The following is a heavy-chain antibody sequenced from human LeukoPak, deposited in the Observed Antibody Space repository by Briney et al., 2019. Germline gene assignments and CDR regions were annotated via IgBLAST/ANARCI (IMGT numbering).Heavy chain of an antibody. D-gene: IGHD3-10*01. CDR2: IYYSGST. CDR3: ARGSMVRGVTGLYYYYMDV. CDR1: GGSISSYY. J-gene: IGHJ6*03. V-gene: IGHV4-59*01. Sequence: SETLSLTCTVSGGSISSYYWSWIRQPPGKGLEWIGYIYYSGSTSYNPSLKSRVTISVDTSKNQFSLKLSSVTAAVTAVYYCARGSMVRGVTGLYYYYMDVWGKGTTVTVSS.